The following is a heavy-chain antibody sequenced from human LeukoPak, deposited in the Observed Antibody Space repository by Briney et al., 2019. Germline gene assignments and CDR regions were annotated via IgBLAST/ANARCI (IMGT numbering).Heavy chain of an antibody. CDR2: IYYSGST. CDR1: GGSISSYY. D-gene: IGHD6-13*01. V-gene: IGHV4-59*01. CDR3: ARDFGSSSWPDYYYYYMDV. J-gene: IGHJ6*03. Sequence: SETLSLTCTVSGGSISSYYWSWIRQPPGKGLEWIGYIYYSGSTNYNPSLKSRVTISVDTSKNQFSLKLSSVTAADTAVYYCARDFGSSSWPDYYYYYMDVWGKGTTVTISS.